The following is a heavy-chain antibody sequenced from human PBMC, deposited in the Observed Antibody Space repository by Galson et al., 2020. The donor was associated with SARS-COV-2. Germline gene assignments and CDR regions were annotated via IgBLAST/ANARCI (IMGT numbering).Heavy chain of an antibody. CDR3: AREGYSSGSFSGYYFDY. CDR1: GGTFSRYA. CDR2: IIPIFGTA. D-gene: IGHD6-19*01. J-gene: IGHJ4*02. V-gene: IGHV1-69*13. Sequence: SVKVACKASGGTFSRYAISWVRQAPGHGLEWMGGIIPIFGTANYAQKFQGRVTITADESTSTAYMELSSLRSEDTAVYYCAREGYSSGSFSGYYFDYWGQGTLVTVSS.